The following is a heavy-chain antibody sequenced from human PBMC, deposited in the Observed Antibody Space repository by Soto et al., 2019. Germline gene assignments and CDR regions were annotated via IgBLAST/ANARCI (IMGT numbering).Heavy chain of an antibody. CDR2: IYYSGST. Sequence: SETLSLTCTVSGGSISSYYWSWIRQPPGKGLEWIGYIYYSGSTNYNPSLKSRVTISVDTSKNQFSLKLSSVTAADTAVYYCARGFSGWYGDFDYWGQGTLVTVSS. J-gene: IGHJ4*02. CDR3: ARGFSGWYGDFDY. CDR1: GGSISSYY. V-gene: IGHV4-59*08. D-gene: IGHD6-19*01.